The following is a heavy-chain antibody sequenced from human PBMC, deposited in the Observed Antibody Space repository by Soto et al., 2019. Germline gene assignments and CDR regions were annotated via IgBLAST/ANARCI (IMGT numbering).Heavy chain of an antibody. Sequence: PSETLSLTCTVFGGSISSGGYYWSWIRQHPGKGLEWIGYIYYSGSTYYNPSLKSRVTISVDTSKNQFSLKLSSVTAADTAVYYCARDPLPYRYGLGEGYYYYGMDVWGQGTTVPVSS. CDR3: ARDPLPYRYGLGEGYYYYGMDV. J-gene: IGHJ6*02. D-gene: IGHD5-18*01. CDR2: IYYSGST. CDR1: GGSISSGGYY. V-gene: IGHV4-31*03.